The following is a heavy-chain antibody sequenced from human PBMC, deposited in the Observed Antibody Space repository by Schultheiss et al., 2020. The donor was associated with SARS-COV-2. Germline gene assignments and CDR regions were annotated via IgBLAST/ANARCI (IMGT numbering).Heavy chain of an antibody. D-gene: IGHD2-15*01. CDR2: INWNGAET. J-gene: IGHJ4*02. CDR3: ARESKDVLVAPRLDY. Sequence: GGSLRLSCVASGFRFDDYGMTWVRQAPGKGLEWVSGINWNGAETGYADSVQGRFTISRDNAKNSLYLQMDSLRAEDTAFYYCARESKDVLVAPRLDYWGQGTLLTVSS. CDR1: GFRFDDYG. V-gene: IGHV3-20*04.